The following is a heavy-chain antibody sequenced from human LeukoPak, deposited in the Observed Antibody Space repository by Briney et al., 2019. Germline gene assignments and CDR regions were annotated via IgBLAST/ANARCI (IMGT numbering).Heavy chain of an antibody. Sequence: GESLKISCKGSGYSFTSYWIGWVRQMPGKGLEWMGIIYPGDSDARYSPSFQGQVTISVDKSISTAYLQWSSLKASDTAMYYCARRKYSSSKREDCYYYMDVWGKGTTVTVSS. CDR1: GYSFTSYW. CDR2: IYPGDSDA. J-gene: IGHJ6*03. D-gene: IGHD6-6*01. CDR3: ARRKYSSSKREDCYYYMDV. V-gene: IGHV5-51*01.